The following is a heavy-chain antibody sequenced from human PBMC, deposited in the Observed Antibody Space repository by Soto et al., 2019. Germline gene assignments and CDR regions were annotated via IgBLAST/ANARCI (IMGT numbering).Heavy chain of an antibody. D-gene: IGHD2-15*01. CDR3: ARELVLGLKSAFDM. V-gene: IGHV3-48*02. Sequence: GGSLRLSCAASGFTFSSYSMNWVRQAPGKGLEWVSYISSSSSTIYYADSVKGRFTIPRDNAKNSLYLHMNSLRDEDTAVYFCARELVLGLKSAFDMWGQGTLVTISS. CDR1: GFTFSSYS. CDR2: ISSSSSTI. J-gene: IGHJ3*02.